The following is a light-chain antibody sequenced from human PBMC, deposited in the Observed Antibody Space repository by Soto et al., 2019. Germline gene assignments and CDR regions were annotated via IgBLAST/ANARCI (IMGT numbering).Light chain of an antibody. J-gene: IGLJ1*01. CDR3: AAWYDSLSGLYV. CDR1: TSSIGRNY. Sequence: QSALTQPPSASGTPGQRVTISCSGGTSSIGRNYVYWYQQLPGTAPKLVIYRNNQRPSGVPDRFSGSKSGTSASLAIRGLRSEDEADYYCAAWYDSLSGLYVFGTGTKLTVL. CDR2: RNN. V-gene: IGLV1-47*01.